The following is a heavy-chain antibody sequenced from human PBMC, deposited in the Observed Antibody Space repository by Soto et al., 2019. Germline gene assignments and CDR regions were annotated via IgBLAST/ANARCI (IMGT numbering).Heavy chain of an antibody. CDR3: ARDTIFGTFSGMDV. V-gene: IGHV4-31*03. CDR1: GGSISSGGYY. J-gene: IGHJ6*02. Sequence: LSLTCSVSGGSISSGGYYWSWIRQHPGKGLEWIGYIYYSVSTYYNPSLKSRVTISVDTSKNQFSLKLSSVTAADTAVYYCARDTIFGTFSGMDVWGQGTKVTVSS. D-gene: IGHD3-3*01. CDR2: IYYSVST.